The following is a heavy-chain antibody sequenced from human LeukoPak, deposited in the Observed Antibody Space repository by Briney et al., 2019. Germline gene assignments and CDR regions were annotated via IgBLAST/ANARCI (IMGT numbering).Heavy chain of an antibody. V-gene: IGHV4-61*01. CDR1: GVSMDVSITRHH. J-gene: IGHJ4*02. D-gene: IGHD7-27*01. CDR3: ARDGEGDEGWDY. Sequence: SETLSLTCTVSGVSMDVSITRHHWIWVRQPPGKGLEWIGHFSYRGSTNYNPSLKSRVTIPVDTSKNQFSLRLSSVTAADTAVYYCARDGEGDEGWDYWGQGTLVTVSS. CDR2: FSYRGST.